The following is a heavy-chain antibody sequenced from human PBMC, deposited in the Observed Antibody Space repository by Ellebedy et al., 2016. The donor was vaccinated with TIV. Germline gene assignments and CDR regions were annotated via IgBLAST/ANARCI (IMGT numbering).Heavy chain of an antibody. J-gene: IGHJ4*01. D-gene: IGHD2-15*01. CDR1: GYSITSYYS. CDR2: IYHSGTT. V-gene: IGHV4-38-2*02. Sequence: GSLRLSCTVSGYSITSYYSWGWIRQPPGKGLEWIGSIYHSGTTYYSPPLESRVSISLDTSKNQFSLKLSSVIAADTAVYYCARDGGGSSPEGFDYWGRGTLVTVSS. CDR3: ARDGGGSSPEGFDY.